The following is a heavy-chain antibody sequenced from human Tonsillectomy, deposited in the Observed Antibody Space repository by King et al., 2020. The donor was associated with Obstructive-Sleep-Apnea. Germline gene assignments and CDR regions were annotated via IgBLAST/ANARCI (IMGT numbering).Heavy chain of an antibody. Sequence: VQLVESGAEVKKPGASVKVSCKASGYTFTSYYMHWVRQAPGQGLEWMGIINPSGGSTSYAQKFQGRVTMTRDTSTSTVYMELSSLRSEDTAVYYCAKAGARGKWGYGAFDIWGQGTMVTVSS. J-gene: IGHJ3*02. CDR2: INPSGGST. D-gene: IGHD5-18*01. CDR3: AKAGARGKWGYGAFDI. CDR1: GYTFTSYY. V-gene: IGHV1-46*01.